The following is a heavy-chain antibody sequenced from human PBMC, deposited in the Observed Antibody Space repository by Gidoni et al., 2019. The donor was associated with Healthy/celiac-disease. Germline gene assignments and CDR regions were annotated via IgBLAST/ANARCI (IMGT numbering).Heavy chain of an antibody. V-gene: IGHV3-15*01. Sequence: EVQLVESGGGLVKPGGSLRLSCAASVFTFSNAWMSGVSQAPGKGLEWVCRIKSKTDGGTTDYAAPVKGRFTISRDDSKNTLYLQMNSLKTEDTAVYYCNTDNKRWELHLYYFDYWGQGTLVTVSS. D-gene: IGHD1-26*01. CDR2: IKSKTDGGTT. CDR1: VFTFSNAW. CDR3: NTDNKRWELHLYYFDY. J-gene: IGHJ4*02.